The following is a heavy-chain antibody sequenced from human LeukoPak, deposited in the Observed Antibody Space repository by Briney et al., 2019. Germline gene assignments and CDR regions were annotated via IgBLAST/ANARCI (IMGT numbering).Heavy chain of an antibody. D-gene: IGHD3-16*02. CDR2: IWYDGSNK. Sequence: GRSLRLSCAASGFTFSSYGMHWVRQAPGKGLEWVAVIWYDGSNKYYADSVKGRFTISRDNSKNTLYLQMNSLRAEDTAVYFCAKDLRLGELSLFGGFDYWGQGTLVTVSS. CDR3: AKDLRLGELSLFGGFDY. J-gene: IGHJ4*02. CDR1: GFTFSSYG. V-gene: IGHV3-33*06.